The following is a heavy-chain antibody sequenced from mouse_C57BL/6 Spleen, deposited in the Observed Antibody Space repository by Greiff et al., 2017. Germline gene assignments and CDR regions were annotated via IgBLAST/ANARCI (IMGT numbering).Heavy chain of an antibody. Sequence: EVQLQQSGGGLVKPGGSLKLSCAASGFTFSDYGMHWVRQAPEKGLEWVAYISSGSSTIYYADTVKGRFTISRDNAKNTLFLQMTSLRSEDTAMYYCARIGTFDYFDDWGQGTTLTVSS. V-gene: IGHV5-17*01. CDR3: ARIGTFDYFDD. D-gene: IGHD4-1*01. J-gene: IGHJ2*01. CDR2: ISSGSSTI. CDR1: GFTFSDYG.